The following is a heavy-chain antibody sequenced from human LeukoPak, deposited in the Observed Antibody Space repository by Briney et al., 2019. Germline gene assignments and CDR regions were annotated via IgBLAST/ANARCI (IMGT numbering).Heavy chain of an antibody. CDR3: ARDGDGYNLD. CDR1: GYTFTGYY. Sequence: GPSDKVSCKASGYTFTGYYLHWVRQAPGQGLEWVGGINSNNADTHYAQNFQGRVTMTRDTSISTAYMELSRLGSDDTAVYYCARDGDGYNLDWGQGTLVTLSS. CDR2: INSNNADT. D-gene: IGHD5-24*01. J-gene: IGHJ4*02. V-gene: IGHV1-2*02.